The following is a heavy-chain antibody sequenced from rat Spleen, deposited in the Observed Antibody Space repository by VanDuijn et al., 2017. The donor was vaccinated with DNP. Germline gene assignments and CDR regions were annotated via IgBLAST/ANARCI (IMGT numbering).Heavy chain of an antibody. J-gene: IGHJ3*01. CDR2: FSYDGIST. CDR3: ARHLRRAPGFAY. CDR1: GFTFSDYN. Sequence: EVQLVESGGGLVQPGRSLKLSCTASGFTFSDYNMAWVRQAPKKGLEWVATFSYDGISTYYRDSVKGRFTVSRDNARSTLYLQMDSLRFEDTATYYCARHLRRAPGFAYWGQGTLVTVSS. D-gene: IGHD1-11*01. V-gene: IGHV5-7*01.